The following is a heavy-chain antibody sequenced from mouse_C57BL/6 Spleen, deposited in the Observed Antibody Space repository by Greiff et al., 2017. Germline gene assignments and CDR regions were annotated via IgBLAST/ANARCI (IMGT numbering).Heavy chain of an antibody. D-gene: IGHD2-3*01. CDR1: GFSFNTYA. Sequence: EVQLVESGGGLVQPKGSLKLSCAASGFSFNTYAMNWVRQAPGKGLEWVARIRSKSNNYATYYADSVKDRFTISRDDSESMLYLQMNNLKTEDTAMYYCVRHWDYDGYPAWFAYWGQGTLVTVSA. CDR2: IRSKSNNYAT. V-gene: IGHV10-1*01. J-gene: IGHJ3*01. CDR3: VRHWDYDGYPAWFAY.